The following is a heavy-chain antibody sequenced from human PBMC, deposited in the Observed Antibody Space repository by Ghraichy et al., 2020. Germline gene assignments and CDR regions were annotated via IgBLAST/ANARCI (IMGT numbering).Heavy chain of an antibody. CDR3: AVEGGNYCSGGSCSRDFDY. J-gene: IGHJ4*02. Sequence: GGSLRLSCAASGFTFSSYAMDWVRQAPGKGLEWLSYITSSGTTIYYADSVKGRFTISRDNDKNSLYLQMSSLRDEDTAVYYCAVEGGNYCSGGSCSRDFDYWGQGTLVTVSS. CDR1: GFTFSSYA. CDR2: ITSSGTTI. V-gene: IGHV3-48*02. D-gene: IGHD2-15*01.